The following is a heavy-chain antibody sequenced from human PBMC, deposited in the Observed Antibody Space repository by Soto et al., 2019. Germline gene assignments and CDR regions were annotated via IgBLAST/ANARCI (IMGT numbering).Heavy chain of an antibody. CDR2: IDASGGST. J-gene: IGHJ4*02. Sequence: ETLSLTCTVSGGSISSSSYYWGWIRQPPGKGLEWVSGIDASGGSTYYADSVKGRFSISRDNSKDTLDLQMNSLRADDTAVYYCAKDYAYGSGSYAQYLDYWGQGTLVTVSS. CDR1: GGSISSSSYY. D-gene: IGHD3-10*01. CDR3: AKDYAYGSGSYAQYLDY. V-gene: IGHV3-23*01.